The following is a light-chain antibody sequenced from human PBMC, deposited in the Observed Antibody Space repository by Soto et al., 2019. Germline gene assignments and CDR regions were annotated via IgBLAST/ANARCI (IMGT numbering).Light chain of an antibody. V-gene: IGLV2-14*01. Sequence: QSALTQPASVSGSPGQSITISCTGTSSDVGGYNYVSWYQQHPGTAPKLMIYEVSNRPSGVSDRFSGSRSGITASLTISGLQAEDESDYYCISYTSSSTWVFGGGTKLTVL. CDR2: EVS. CDR3: ISYTSSSTWV. CDR1: SSDVGGYNY. J-gene: IGLJ3*02.